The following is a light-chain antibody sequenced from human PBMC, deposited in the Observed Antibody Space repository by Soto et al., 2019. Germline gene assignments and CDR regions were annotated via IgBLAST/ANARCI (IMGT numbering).Light chain of an antibody. CDR3: QSYDSSLSGVV. J-gene: IGLJ2*01. CDR1: SSNIGAGFN. V-gene: IGLV1-40*01. CDR2: GNS. Sequence: QSVLTQPPSVSGAPGQRGTISCTGSSSNIGAGFNVHWYQQLPGTAPKLLIFGNSNRPSGVPDRFSGSKSGTSPSLAITGLQADDEGDYYCQSYDSSLSGVVFGGGTKLTVL.